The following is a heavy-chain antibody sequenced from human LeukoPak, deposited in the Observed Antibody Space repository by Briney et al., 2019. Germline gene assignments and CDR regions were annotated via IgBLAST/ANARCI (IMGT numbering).Heavy chain of an antibody. V-gene: IGHV4-59*01. Sequence: SETLSLTCSVSGDSISSYYWTWIRQPPGRGLEWIGYIYYTGTTNYNPSLKSPVTISADTSKNQFSLKLSSVTAADTAVYYCARVEQWLVPWFDPWGQGTLVTVSS. J-gene: IGHJ5*02. CDR3: ARVEQWLVPWFDP. CDR1: GDSISSYY. D-gene: IGHD6-19*01. CDR2: IYYTGTT.